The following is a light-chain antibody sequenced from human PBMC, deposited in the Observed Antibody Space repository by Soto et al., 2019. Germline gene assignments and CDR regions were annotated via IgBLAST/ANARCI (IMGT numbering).Light chain of an antibody. CDR1: QSINNY. CDR3: QRTYSIPIT. CDR2: AAS. J-gene: IGKJ5*01. V-gene: IGKV1-39*01. Sequence: VHMTLSPSSLPASVGNSVTFTCRASQSINNYLNWYQQRQGKAPKLLIHAASSLQGGVPLRFSGSGYGTDFNLTISSLQAEDFATYYCQRTYSIPITFGQGTRLEIK.